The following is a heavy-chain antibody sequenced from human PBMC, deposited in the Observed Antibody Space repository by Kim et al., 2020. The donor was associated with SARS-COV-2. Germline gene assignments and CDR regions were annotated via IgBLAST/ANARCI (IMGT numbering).Heavy chain of an antibody. V-gene: IGHV1-69*13. CDR3: AKAVRIRGVIITAYYFDY. D-gene: IGHD3-10*01. CDR1: GGTFSSYA. CDR2: IIPIFGTA. J-gene: IGHJ4*02. Sequence: SVKVSCKASGGTFSSYAISWVRQAPGQGLEWMGGIIPIFGTANYAQKFQGRVTITADESTSTAYMELSSLRSEDTAVYYCAKAVRIRGVIITAYYFDYWGQGTLVTVSS.